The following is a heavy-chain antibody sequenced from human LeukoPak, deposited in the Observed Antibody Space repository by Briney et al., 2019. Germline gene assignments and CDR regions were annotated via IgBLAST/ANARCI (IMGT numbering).Heavy chain of an antibody. V-gene: IGHV4-4*07. CDR3: ARDRGRSYGSFDY. CDR2: VYTDGTT. D-gene: IGHD5-18*01. J-gene: IGHJ4*02. Sequence: SETLSLTCTVSGGSISSYYWSWIRQPAGEGLEWIGRVYTDGTTSYNPSLKIRVTMSVDTSKNQFSLNLNSVTAADTAMYYCARDRGRSYGSFDYWGQGTLVTVSS. CDR1: GGSISSYY.